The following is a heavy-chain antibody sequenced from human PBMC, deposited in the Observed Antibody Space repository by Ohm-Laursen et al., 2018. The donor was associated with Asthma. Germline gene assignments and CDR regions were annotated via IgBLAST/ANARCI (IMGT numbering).Heavy chain of an antibody. Sequence: GASVKVSCKASGYTFTGYYIHWVRQAPGQGLEWMGIINPSGGSTNYAQKFQGRVTMTRDTSTSTVYMELSSLRSEDTAVYYCARGASEVYSSGLYFGWFDPWGQGTLVTVSS. CDR3: ARGASEVYSSGLYFGWFDP. D-gene: IGHD6-19*01. CDR1: GYTFTGYY. V-gene: IGHV1-46*03. J-gene: IGHJ5*02. CDR2: INPSGGST.